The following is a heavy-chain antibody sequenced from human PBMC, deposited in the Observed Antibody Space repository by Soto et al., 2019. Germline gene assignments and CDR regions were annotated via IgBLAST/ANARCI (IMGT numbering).Heavy chain of an antibody. CDR1: GFTFSSYG. J-gene: IGHJ6*03. V-gene: IGHV3-33*01. CDR2: IWYDGSNK. CDR3: ARDSGIAARPRSYYYYMDV. Sequence: GGSLRFSCAASGFTFSSYGMHWVRQAPGKGLEWVAVIWYDGSNKYYADSVKGRFTISRDNSKNTLYLQMNSLRAEDTAVYYCARDSGIAARPRSYYYYMDVWGKGTTVTVSS. D-gene: IGHD6-6*01.